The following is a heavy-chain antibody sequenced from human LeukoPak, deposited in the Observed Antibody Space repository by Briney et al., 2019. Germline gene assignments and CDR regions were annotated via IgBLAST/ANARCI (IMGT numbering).Heavy chain of an antibody. CDR1: GGTFSSYA. CDR3: ARTPRVLRSSSWHYYYYGMDV. D-gene: IGHD6-13*01. Sequence: SVKVSCRASGGTFSSYAISWVRQAPGQGLEWMGGIIPIFGTANYAQKFQGRVTITADESTSTAYMELSSLRSEDTAVYYCARTPRVLRSSSWHYYYYGMDVWGQGTTVTVSS. V-gene: IGHV1-69*13. J-gene: IGHJ6*02. CDR2: IIPIFGTA.